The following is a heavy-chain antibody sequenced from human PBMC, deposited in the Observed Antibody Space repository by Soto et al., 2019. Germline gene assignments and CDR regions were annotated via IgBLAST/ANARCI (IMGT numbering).Heavy chain of an antibody. CDR3: AISSRLVGEYFKH. D-gene: IGHD6-19*01. CDR1: GFTFSSYA. CDR2: ISCDCSYI. Sequence: GGSLRLSCAASGFTFSSYAMHWVRQAPGKGLEWVAVISCDCSYIYYADSVKGRFTISRDNSKNSLSLQMNSLSAEDTAVYYCAISSRLVGEYFKHWCPGTLVTVSS. J-gene: IGHJ1*01. V-gene: IGHV3-30-3*01.